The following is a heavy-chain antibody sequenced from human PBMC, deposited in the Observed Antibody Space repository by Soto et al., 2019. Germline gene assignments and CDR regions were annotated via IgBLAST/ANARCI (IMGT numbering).Heavy chain of an antibody. CDR2: IYYSGST. V-gene: IGHV4-59*01. J-gene: IGHJ5*02. CDR1: GGSISSYY. D-gene: IGHD6-13*01. CDR3: ARAPRVGQQLNWFDP. Sequence: PSETLSLTCTVSGGSISSYYWSWIRQPPGKGLEWIGYIYYSGSTNYNPSLKSRVTISVDTSKNQFSLKLSSVTAADTAVYYCARAPRVGQQLNWFDPWGQGTLVTV.